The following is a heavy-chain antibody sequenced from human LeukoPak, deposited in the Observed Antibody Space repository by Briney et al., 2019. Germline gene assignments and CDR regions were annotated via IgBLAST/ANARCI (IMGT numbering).Heavy chain of an antibody. Sequence: ASVKVSWKASGYTFTGYYIHWVRQAPGQGLEGMGWINPNSGGTNSAQKFQGRVTMTRDTSISTAYMELSRLTSDDTAVYSCARGVTARGFYYYMDIWGTGTTVTISS. D-gene: IGHD2-21*02. CDR2: INPNSGGT. V-gene: IGHV1-2*02. CDR3: ARGVTARGFYYYMDI. J-gene: IGHJ6*03. CDR1: GYTFTGYY.